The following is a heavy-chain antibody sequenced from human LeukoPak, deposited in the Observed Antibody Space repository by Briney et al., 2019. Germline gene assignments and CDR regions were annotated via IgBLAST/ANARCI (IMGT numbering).Heavy chain of an antibody. CDR3: AKDSLPYGDYNGYYFDY. J-gene: IGHJ4*02. CDR1: GFTFDGYA. D-gene: IGHD4-17*01. V-gene: IGHV3-9*01. Sequence: GGSLRLSCAASGFTFDGYAMHWVRQAPGKGLEWVSGISWNSGSIGYADSVKGRFTISRDNAKNSLYLQMNSLRAEDTALYYCAKDSLPYGDYNGYYFDYWGQGTLVTVSS. CDR2: ISWNSGSI.